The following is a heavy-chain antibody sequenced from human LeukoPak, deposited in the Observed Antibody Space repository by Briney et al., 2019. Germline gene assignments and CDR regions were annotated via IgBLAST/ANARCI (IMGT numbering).Heavy chain of an antibody. CDR1: GGTFSTYA. J-gene: IGHJ4*02. Sequence: GASVKVSCKASGGTFSTYAITWVRQAPGQGLEWMGRIIPILGIANYAQKFQGRVTITADKSTSTDYMELSSLRSEDTAVYYCARGYCSGGSCYRIDYWGQGTLVTVSS. D-gene: IGHD2-15*01. CDR3: ARGYCSGGSCYRIDY. V-gene: IGHV1-69*04. CDR2: IIPILGIA.